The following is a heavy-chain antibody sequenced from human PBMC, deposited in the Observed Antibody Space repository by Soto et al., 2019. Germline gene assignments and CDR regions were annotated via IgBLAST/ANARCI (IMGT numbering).Heavy chain of an antibody. V-gene: IGHV1-18*01. Sequence: GASVKVSCKASGYTFTSYGIIWVRQAPGQGLEWMGWISAYNGNTNYAQKLQGRVTMTTDTSTSTAYMELRSLRSDDTEVYYCARATYYAILTGYPEYFQHWGQGTLVPVSS. CDR2: ISAYNGNT. J-gene: IGHJ1*01. CDR3: ARATYYAILTGYPEYFQH. CDR1: GYTFTSYG. D-gene: IGHD3-9*01.